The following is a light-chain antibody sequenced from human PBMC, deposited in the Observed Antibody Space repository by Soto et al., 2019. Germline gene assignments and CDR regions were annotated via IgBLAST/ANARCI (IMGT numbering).Light chain of an antibody. CDR1: QSISNK. J-gene: IGKJ5*01. V-gene: IGKV3-15*01. CDR3: QQYNNWPPIP. CDR2: GAS. Sequence: EIVMTQSPATLSVSPGERATLSCRASQSISNKLAWYHQKPGQAPRLLIYGASTRATGIPARFSGSGSGTEFTLTISSLQSEDFAVYYCQQYNNWPPIPFGQGTRLESK.